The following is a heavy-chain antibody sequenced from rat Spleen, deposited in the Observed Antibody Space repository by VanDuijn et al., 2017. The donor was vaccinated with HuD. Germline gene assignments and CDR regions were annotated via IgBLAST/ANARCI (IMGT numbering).Heavy chain of an antibody. D-gene: IGHD1-11*01. Sequence: EVQLVESGGGLVQPGRSMKLSCAASGFTFSSFPMAWVRQAPTKGLEWVATISTSGGSTYYRDSVKGRFTISRDNAKSTLYLQMNSLRSEDTATYYCTRSSTEGRDWFAYWGQGTLVTVSS. CDR3: TRSSTEGRDWFAY. V-gene: IGHV5-46*01. CDR2: ISTSGGST. J-gene: IGHJ3*01. CDR1: GFTFSSFP.